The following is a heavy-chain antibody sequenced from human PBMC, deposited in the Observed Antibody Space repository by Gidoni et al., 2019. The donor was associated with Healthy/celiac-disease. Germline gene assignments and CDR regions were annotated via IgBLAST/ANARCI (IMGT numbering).Heavy chain of an antibody. V-gene: IGHV3-23*01. CDR1: GFTFSSSA. CDR3: AKDFQQLWLQYFDY. J-gene: IGHJ4*02. D-gene: IGHD5-18*01. CDR2: ISGSGGST. Sequence: EVQLLESGGGLVQPGGSLRRSCAASGFTFSSSAMSWVRQAPGKGLEWVSAISGSGGSTYYADSVKGRFTISRDNSKNTLYLQMNSLRAEDTAVYYCAKDFQQLWLQYFDYWGQGTLVTVSS.